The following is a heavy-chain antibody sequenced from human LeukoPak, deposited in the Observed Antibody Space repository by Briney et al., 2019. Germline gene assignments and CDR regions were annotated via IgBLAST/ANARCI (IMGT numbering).Heavy chain of an antibody. D-gene: IGHD6-19*01. V-gene: IGHV3-30*18. Sequence: GGSLRLSCAASGFTFSSAGMHWVRQAPGKGLEWVAVILYDGSKEYYPDSVKGRFTISRDNSKDTLYLQMNSLRVEDTAVYYCAKEQGSGWYWVADHWGQGTLVTVSS. CDR2: ILYDGSKE. J-gene: IGHJ4*02. CDR3: AKEQGSGWYWVADH. CDR1: GFTFSSAG.